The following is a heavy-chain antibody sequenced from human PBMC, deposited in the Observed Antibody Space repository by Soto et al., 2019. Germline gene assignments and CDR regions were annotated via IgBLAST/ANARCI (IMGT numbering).Heavy chain of an antibody. J-gene: IGHJ3*01. CDR2: ISYDGSNK. Sequence: GGSLRLSCAASGFTFSSYGMHWVRQAPGKGLEWVEVISYDGSNKYYADSVKGRFTISRDNSKNTLYLQMNSLRAEDTAVYYCAKDDGYCSSTSCYSGGLGYWGQGTMVT. V-gene: IGHV3-30*18. D-gene: IGHD2-2*01. CDR3: AKDDGYCSSTSCYSGGLGY. CDR1: GFTFSSYG.